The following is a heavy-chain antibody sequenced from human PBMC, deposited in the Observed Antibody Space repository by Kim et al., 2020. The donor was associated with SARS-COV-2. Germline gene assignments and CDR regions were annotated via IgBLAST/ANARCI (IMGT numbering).Heavy chain of an antibody. J-gene: IGHJ4*02. CDR1: GFTFSNAW. CDR2: IKSKTDGGTT. V-gene: IGHV3-15*01. D-gene: IGHD2-2*01. Sequence: GGSLRLSCAASGFTFSNAWMSWVRQAPGKGLEWVGRIKSKTDGGTTDYAAPVKGRFTISRDDSKNTLYLQMNSLKTEDTAVYYCTTDLQDIVVVPAAIPIPYFDYWGQGTRVTVSS. CDR3: TTDLQDIVVVPAAIPIPYFDY.